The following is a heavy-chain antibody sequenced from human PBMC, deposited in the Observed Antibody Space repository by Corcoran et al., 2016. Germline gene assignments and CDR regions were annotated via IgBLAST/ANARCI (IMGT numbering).Heavy chain of an antibody. V-gene: IGHV4-39*07. J-gene: IGHJ4*02. D-gene: IGHD5-18*01. CDR2: IYYSGST. Sequence: QLQLQESGPGLVKPSETLSLTCTVSGGSISSSSYYWGWIRQPPGKGLEWIGSIYYSGSTYYNPSLKSRVTISVDTSKNQFSLKLRPVTAADAAVYYCARDLGGYSYGNPFDYWGQGTLVTVSS. CDR1: GGSISSSSYY. CDR3: ARDLGGYSYGNPFDY.